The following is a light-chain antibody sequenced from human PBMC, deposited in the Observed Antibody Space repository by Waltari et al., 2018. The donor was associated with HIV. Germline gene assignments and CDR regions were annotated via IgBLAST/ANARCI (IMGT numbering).Light chain of an antibody. CDR2: DAS. V-gene: IGKV3-11*01. CDR3: QQRSNWPGT. Sequence: EIVLTQSPVTLSLSPGDRANLSCSASQNIRNYLGWYQQKSGQAPTLLSYDASTRAAGIPAMFTGSGSGTDCTLTIGSLEPEDFAIYYCQQRSNWPGTFGPGTRVDVK. CDR1: QNIRNY. J-gene: IGKJ1*01.